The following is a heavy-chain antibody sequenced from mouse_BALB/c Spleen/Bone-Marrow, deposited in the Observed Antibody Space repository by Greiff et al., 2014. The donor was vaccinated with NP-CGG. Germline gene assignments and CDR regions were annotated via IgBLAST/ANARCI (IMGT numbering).Heavy chain of an antibody. CDR1: GFPLTSYD. CDR3: VREGAYYGDYDWYFDV. Sequence: VKLEESGPGLVAPSQSLSITCTVSGFPLTSYDINWIRQPPGKGLEWLGVIWTGGGTNYNSAFMSRLSISKDNSKSQVFLKMNSLQTDDTAIYYCVREGAYYGDYDWYFDVWGAGTTVTVSS. D-gene: IGHD2-13*01. CDR2: IWTGGGT. J-gene: IGHJ1*01. V-gene: IGHV2-9-2*01.